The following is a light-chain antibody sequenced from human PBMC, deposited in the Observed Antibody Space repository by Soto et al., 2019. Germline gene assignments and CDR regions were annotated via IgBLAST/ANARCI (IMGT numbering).Light chain of an antibody. CDR1: QGISQD. CDR2: AAS. J-gene: IGKJ2*01. CDR3: QQYYSLPYT. V-gene: IGKV1-33*01. Sequence: DIQMSQSPSSLSASVGDRVTITCQASQGISQDLNWYQQKPGKAPKLLMYAASNLETGVPSRFSGSGSETDFTSTISSLQPEDIATYYCQQYYSLPYTFGQGTKLEI.